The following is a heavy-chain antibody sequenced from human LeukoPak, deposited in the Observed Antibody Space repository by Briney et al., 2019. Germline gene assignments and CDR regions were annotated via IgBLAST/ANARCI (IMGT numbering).Heavy chain of an antibody. D-gene: IGHD3-3*01. CDR2: ISSSGSTI. CDR3: ARRFWSGYYNWFDP. J-gene: IGHJ5*02. V-gene: IGHV3-11*04. CDR1: GFTFSDYY. Sequence: KPGGSLRLSCAASGFTFSDYYMSWIRQAPGKGLEWVSYISSSGSTIYYADSVKGRFTISRENAKNSLYLQMNSLRAEDTAVYYCARRFWSGYYNWFDPWGQGTLVTVSS.